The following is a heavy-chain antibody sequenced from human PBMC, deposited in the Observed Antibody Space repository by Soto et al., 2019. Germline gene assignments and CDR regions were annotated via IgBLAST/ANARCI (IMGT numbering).Heavy chain of an antibody. Sequence: QVQLVESGGGVVQPGRSLRLSCAASGFTFSSYAMHWVRQAPGKGLEWVAVISYDGSNKYYADSVKGRFTISRDHSKNTLDLQMNSLRAEDTAVYYCARGLWFGEKWGQGTLVTVSS. V-gene: IGHV3-30-3*01. CDR1: GFTFSSYA. CDR2: ISYDGSNK. D-gene: IGHD3-10*01. J-gene: IGHJ4*02. CDR3: ARGLWFGEK.